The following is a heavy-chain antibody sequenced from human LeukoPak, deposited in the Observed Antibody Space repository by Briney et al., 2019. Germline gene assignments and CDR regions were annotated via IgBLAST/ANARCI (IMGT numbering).Heavy chain of an antibody. CDR2: INHSGST. CDR3: ARHRYYYGSGNPGYFDY. J-gene: IGHJ4*02. D-gene: IGHD3-10*01. V-gene: IGHV4-34*01. CDR1: GGSFSGYY. Sequence: SETLSLTCAIYGGSFSGYYWSWIRQPPGKGLEWIGEINHSGSTNYNPSLKSRVTISVDTSKNQFSLKLSSVTAADTAVYYCARHRYYYGSGNPGYFDYWGQGTLVTASS.